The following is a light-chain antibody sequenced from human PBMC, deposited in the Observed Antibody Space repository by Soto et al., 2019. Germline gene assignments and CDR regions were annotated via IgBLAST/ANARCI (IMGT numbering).Light chain of an antibody. CDR2: DNN. V-gene: IGLV1-51*01. Sequence: QPVLTQPPSVSAAPGQKVTISCSGSSSNIGNNYVSWYQQLPGTAPKLLIYDNNKRPSGIPDRFSGSKSGTSATLGITGLQTGDEADYYCGTWDSSLSARKVFGGGTQLTVL. J-gene: IGLJ2*01. CDR3: GTWDSSLSARKV. CDR1: SSNIGNNY.